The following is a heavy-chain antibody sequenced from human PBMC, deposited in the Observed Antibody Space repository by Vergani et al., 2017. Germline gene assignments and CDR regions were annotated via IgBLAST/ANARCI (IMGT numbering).Heavy chain of an antibody. CDR3: ARVRGRGVSWYRYYYYYMDV. CDR1: GFTFSSYS. J-gene: IGHJ6*03. V-gene: IGHV3-21*01. D-gene: IGHD6-13*01. Sequence: VQLVESGGGLVKPGGSLRLSCAASGFTFSSYSMNWVRQAPGKGLEWVSSISSSSSYIYYADSVKGRFTISRDNAKNSRYLQMNSLRAEDTAVYYCARVRGRGVSWYRYYYYYMDVWGKGTTVTVSS. CDR2: ISSSSSYI.